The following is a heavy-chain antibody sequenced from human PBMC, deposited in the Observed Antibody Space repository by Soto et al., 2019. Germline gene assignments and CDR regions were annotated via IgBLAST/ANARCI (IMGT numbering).Heavy chain of an antibody. CDR1: GGSFSGYY. D-gene: IGHD3-10*01. CDR3: ARRYYYGSGSYYDYYYYGMDV. Sequence: SETLYLTCAVYGGSFSGYYWSWIRQPPWKGLDWIREINHSGSTNYNPSLKSRVTISVDTSKNQFSLKLSSVTAADTAVYYCARRYYYGSGSYYDYYYYGMDVWGQGTTVTVS. CDR2: INHSGST. J-gene: IGHJ6*02. V-gene: IGHV4-34*01.